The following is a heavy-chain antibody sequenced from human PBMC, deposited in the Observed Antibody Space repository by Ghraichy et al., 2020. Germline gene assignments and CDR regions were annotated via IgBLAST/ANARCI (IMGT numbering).Heavy chain of an antibody. J-gene: IGHJ4*02. CDR1: GYTFINYA. CDR3: ARLSRVHSSGWYYFDY. D-gene: IGHD6-19*01. CDR2: IIAGNGNT. Sequence: ASVKVSCKASGYTFINYAMHWVRQAPGQRLEWMGWIIAGNGNTKYSQKFQGRVTITRDTSASTAYMELSSLRSEDTAVYYCARLSRVHSSGWYYFDYWGQGTLVTVSS. V-gene: IGHV1-3*01.